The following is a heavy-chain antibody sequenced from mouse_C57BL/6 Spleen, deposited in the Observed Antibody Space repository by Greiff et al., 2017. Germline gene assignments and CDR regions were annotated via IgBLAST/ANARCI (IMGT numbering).Heavy chain of an antibody. CDR2: LSYDGSN. D-gene: IGHD4-1*01. V-gene: IGHV3-6*01. Sequence: EVQLVESGPGLVKPSQSLSLTCSVTGYSITSGYYWNWIRQFPGNKLEWMGYLSYDGSNNYNPSLKNRISITRDTSKNQFFLKLNSVTTEDTATYYSARDLPEGNWDGYYAMDYWGQGTSVTVSS. J-gene: IGHJ4*01. CDR3: ARDLPEGNWDGYYAMDY. CDR1: GYSITSGYY.